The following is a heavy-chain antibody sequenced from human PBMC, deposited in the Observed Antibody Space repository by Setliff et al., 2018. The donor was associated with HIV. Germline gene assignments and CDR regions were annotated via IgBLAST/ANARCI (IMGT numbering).Heavy chain of an antibody. CDR1: GFTFSSYS. Sequence: GGSLRLSCSASGFTFSSYSMHWIRQAPGKGPEWVAAISETAFFTHYLDSVRGRFTISRDNSKNTLYLEVNSVRPEDTAIYYCARIIPAPDPDPERHPFDSWGQGTLVTVSS. D-gene: IGHD3-3*01. CDR2: ISETAFFT. CDR3: ARIIPAPDPDPERHPFDS. J-gene: IGHJ4*03. V-gene: IGHV3-30-3*01.